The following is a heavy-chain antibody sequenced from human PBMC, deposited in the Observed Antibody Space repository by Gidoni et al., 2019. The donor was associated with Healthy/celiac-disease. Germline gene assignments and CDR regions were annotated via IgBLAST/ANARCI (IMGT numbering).Heavy chain of an antibody. V-gene: IGHV4-34*01. Sequence: QVQLQQWGAGLLQPSETLSLTCAFYGWSFSGYYWSWIRQPPGKGLEWIREINHSGSTNYNPSLKSRVTISVDTSKNQFSLKLSSVTAADTAVYYCARNYCSSTSCQRWFDPWGQGTLVTVSS. CDR1: GWSFSGYY. CDR2: INHSGST. J-gene: IGHJ5*02. CDR3: ARNYCSSTSCQRWFDP. D-gene: IGHD2-2*01.